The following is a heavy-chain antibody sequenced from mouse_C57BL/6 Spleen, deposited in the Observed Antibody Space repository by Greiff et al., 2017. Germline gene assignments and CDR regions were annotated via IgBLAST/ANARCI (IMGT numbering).Heavy chain of an antibody. CDR3: ARDSGSSYGAMDY. D-gene: IGHD1-1*01. CDR1: GYTFTSYG. V-gene: IGHV1-81*01. CDR2: IYPRSGNT. J-gene: IGHJ4*01. Sequence: VKLVESGAELARPGASVKLSCKASGYTFTSYGISWVKQRTGQGLEWIGEIYPRSGNTYYNEKFKGKATLTADKSSSTAYMELRSLTSEDSAVYFCARDSGSSYGAMDYWGQGTSVTVSS.